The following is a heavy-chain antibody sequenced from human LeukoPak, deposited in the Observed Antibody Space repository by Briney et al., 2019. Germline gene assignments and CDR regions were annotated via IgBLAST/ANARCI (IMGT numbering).Heavy chain of an antibody. CDR1: GFTFSSYS. D-gene: IGHD3-22*01. J-gene: IGHJ4*02. Sequence: GGSLRLSCTASGFTFSSYSMNWVRQAPGKGLEWVAVISYDGSNKYYADSVKGRFTISRDNSKNTLYLQMNSLRAEDTAVYYCAREKKYYYDSRGGFDYWGQGTLVTVSS. V-gene: IGHV3-30*03. CDR2: ISYDGSNK. CDR3: AREKKYYYDSRGGFDY.